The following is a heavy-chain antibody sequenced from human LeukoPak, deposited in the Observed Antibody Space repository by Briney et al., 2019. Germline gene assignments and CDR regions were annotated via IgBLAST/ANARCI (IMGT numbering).Heavy chain of an antibody. CDR3: ARGVLMVYAPYYFDY. J-gene: IGHJ4*02. V-gene: IGHV1-69*05. D-gene: IGHD2-8*01. CDR1: GYTFTSYA. Sequence: ASVKVSCKASGYTFTSYAISWVRQAPGQGLEWMGGIIPIFGTANYAQKFQGRVTITTDESTSTAYMELSSLRSEDTAVYYCARGVLMVYAPYYFDYWGQGTLVTVSS. CDR2: IIPIFGTA.